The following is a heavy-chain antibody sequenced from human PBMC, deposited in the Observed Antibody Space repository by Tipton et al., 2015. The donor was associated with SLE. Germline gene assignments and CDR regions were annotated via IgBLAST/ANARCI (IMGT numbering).Heavy chain of an antibody. J-gene: IGHJ6*02. CDR3: AKDTAGIDYYYDGMDV. CDR1: GFTFSSYG. D-gene: IGHD5-18*01. V-gene: IGHV3-30*02. CDR2: IRYDGSNT. Sequence: SLRLSCAASGFTFSSYGMHWVRQAPGKGLVWVAFIRYDGSNTYYADSVKGRFTISRDNSKNTLYLQMNSLRAEDTAVYYCAKDTAGIDYYYDGMDVGGQGTTVTVSS.